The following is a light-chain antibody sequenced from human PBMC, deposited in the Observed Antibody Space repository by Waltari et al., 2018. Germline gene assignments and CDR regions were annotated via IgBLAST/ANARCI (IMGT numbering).Light chain of an antibody. J-gene: IGLJ1*01. V-gene: IGLV2-11*01. CDR2: DVS. Sequence: QSALTQPRSVSGSPGQSVTISCTGTSSDVGGYNYVSWYQQHPGKAPKLMIYDVSKRPSGVPDRFSGSKSGTTASLTISGLQAEDEADYYCCSYAGSYTSGVFGTGTKVTVL. CDR1: SSDVGGYNY. CDR3: CSYAGSYTSGV.